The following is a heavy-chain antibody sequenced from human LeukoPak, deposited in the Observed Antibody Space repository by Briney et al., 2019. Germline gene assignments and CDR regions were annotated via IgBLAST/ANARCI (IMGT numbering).Heavy chain of an antibody. CDR1: GYTFTTYG. V-gene: IGHV1-18*01. Sequence: ASVKVSCKASGYTFTTYGITWVRQAPGQGLEWMGWISGNNGNTKYAQKLQGRVTMTTDTSTSTAYMELRSLGSDDTAVYYCARDRDYEFWIGLLGYYMDVWGQGTTVTVSS. J-gene: IGHJ6*03. CDR3: ARDRDYEFWIGLLGYYMDV. CDR2: ISGNNGNT. D-gene: IGHD3-3*01.